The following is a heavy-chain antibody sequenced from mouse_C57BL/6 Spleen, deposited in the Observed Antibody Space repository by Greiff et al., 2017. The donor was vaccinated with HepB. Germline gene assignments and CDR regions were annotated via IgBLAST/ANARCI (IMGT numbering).Heavy chain of an antibody. CDR1: GYTFTSYW. Sequence: VQLQQPGAELVMPGASVKLSCKASGYTFTSYWMHWVKQRPGQGLEWIGEIDPSDSYTNYNQKFKGKSTLTVDKSSSTAYMQLSSLTSEDSAVYYCAREGLLRGAMDYWGQGTSVTVSS. CDR2: IDPSDSYT. D-gene: IGHD2-3*01. CDR3: AREGLLRGAMDY. J-gene: IGHJ4*01. V-gene: IGHV1-69*01.